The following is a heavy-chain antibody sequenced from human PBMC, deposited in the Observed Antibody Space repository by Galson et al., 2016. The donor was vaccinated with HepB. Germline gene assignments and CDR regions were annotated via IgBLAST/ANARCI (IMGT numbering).Heavy chain of an antibody. D-gene: IGHD3-9*01. CDR2: ISSGSSYI. CDR1: GFTFGSYS. J-gene: IGHJ4*02. V-gene: IGHV3-21*01. Sequence: SLRLSCAAPGFTFGSYSMNWVRQAPGKGLEWVSSISSGSSYIFYADLVKGRFTISRDNAKNSLYLQMTSLRAEDTAVYYCARDASITGYFGGTTDDYWGQGTLVTVSS. CDR3: ARDASITGYFGGTTDDY.